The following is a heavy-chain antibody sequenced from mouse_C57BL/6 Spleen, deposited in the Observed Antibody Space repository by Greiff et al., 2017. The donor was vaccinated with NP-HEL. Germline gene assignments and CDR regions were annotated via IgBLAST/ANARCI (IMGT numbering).Heavy chain of an antibody. CDR1: GYSFTGYY. J-gene: IGHJ4*01. CDR2: INPSTGGT. CDR3: ARTIYYDYYHYAMDY. V-gene: IGHV1-42*01. D-gene: IGHD2-4*01. Sequence: EVKLLESGPELVKPGASVKISCKASGYSFTGYYMNWVKQSPEKSLEWIGEINPSTGGTTYNQKFKAKATLTVDKSSSTAYMQLKSLTSEDSAVYYCARTIYYDYYHYAMDYWGQGTSVTVSS.